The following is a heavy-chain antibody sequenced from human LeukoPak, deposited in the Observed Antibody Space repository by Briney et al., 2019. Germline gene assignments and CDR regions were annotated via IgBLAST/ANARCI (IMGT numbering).Heavy chain of an antibody. CDR1: GYTFSGYY. CDR3: ARAKGAVDHNWFDP. D-gene: IGHD6-19*01. J-gene: IGHJ5*02. V-gene: IGHV1-2*06. CDR2: INPNSGGT. Sequence: ASVKVSCKASGYTFSGYYMHWVRQAPGQGLEWMGRINPNSGGTNSAQKFQGRVTMTRDTSISTAYMKLSRPRFDDTAVYYCARAKGAVDHNWFDPWGQGTLVTVSS.